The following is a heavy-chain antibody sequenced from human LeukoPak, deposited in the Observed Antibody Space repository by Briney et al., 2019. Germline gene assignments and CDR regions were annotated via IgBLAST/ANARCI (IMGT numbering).Heavy chain of an antibody. J-gene: IGHJ4*02. CDR1: GFTFGDYA. Sequence: GGSLRLSCTGSGFTFGDYAMSWFRQAPGKGLEWVGLIRSKAYGGTTAHAASMKGRFTISRDDSKSIAYLQMNSLKTEDTAVYYCTRDPLYYYDSSGYPLGFDYWGQGTLVTVSS. V-gene: IGHV3-49*03. D-gene: IGHD3-22*01. CDR2: IRSKAYGGTT. CDR3: TRDPLYYYDSSGYPLGFDY.